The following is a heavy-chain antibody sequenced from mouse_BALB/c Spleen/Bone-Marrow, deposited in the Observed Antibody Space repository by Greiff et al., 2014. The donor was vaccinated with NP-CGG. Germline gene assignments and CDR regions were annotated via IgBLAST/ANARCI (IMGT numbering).Heavy chain of an antibody. CDR2: ISPSNGRS. CDR1: GYSFTSYW. Sequence: QVQLQQSRAELVKPGASVKLSCKASGYSFTSYWMHWVKQRPGQGLEWIGEISPSNGRSNYNEKFKSKATLTVDKSSSTAYMQLSGLTSEGSAVYYCTRSELRRGGYALDYWGLGTSVTVSS. CDR3: TRSELRRGGYALDY. D-gene: IGHD2-12*01. V-gene: IGHV1S81*02. J-gene: IGHJ4*01.